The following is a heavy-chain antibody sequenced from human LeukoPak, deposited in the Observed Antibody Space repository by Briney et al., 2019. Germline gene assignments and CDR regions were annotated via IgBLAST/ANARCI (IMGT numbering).Heavy chain of an antibody. CDR1: DYSISSGYY. V-gene: IGHV4-38-2*02. D-gene: IGHD3-22*01. J-gene: IGHJ4*02. Sequence: SETLSLTCTVSDYSISSGYYWGWIRQPPGKGLEWIGSIYYSGSTYYNPSLKSRVTISVDTSKNQFSLKLSSVTAADTAVHYCARDRTYYYDSSGYIFDYWGQGTLVTVSS. CDR2: IYYSGST. CDR3: ARDRTYYYDSSGYIFDY.